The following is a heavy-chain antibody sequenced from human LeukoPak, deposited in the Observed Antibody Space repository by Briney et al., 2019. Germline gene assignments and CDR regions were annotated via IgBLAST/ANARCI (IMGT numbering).Heavy chain of an antibody. Sequence: GRSLRLSCAASGFTFSSYAMHWVRQAPGKGLEWVAVISYDGSNKYYADSVKGRFTISRDNSKNTLYLQMNSLRAEDTAVYYCARDGRYDYVWGSYRSAFYYFDYWAREPWSPSPQ. CDR3: ARDGRYDYVWGSYRSAFYYFDY. J-gene: IGHJ4*02. CDR2: ISYDGSNK. CDR1: GFTFSSYA. V-gene: IGHV3-30*04. D-gene: IGHD3-16*02.